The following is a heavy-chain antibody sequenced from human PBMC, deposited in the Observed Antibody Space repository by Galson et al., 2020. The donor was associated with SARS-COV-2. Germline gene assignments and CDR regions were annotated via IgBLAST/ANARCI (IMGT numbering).Heavy chain of an antibody. J-gene: IGHJ5*02. D-gene: IGHD6-13*01. Sequence: GESLKISCKASGYTFTGYYMHWVRQAPGQGLEWMGWINPNSGGTNYAQKFQGWVTMTRDTSISTAYMELSRLRSDDTAVYYCARDGSSSWYNWFDPWGQGTLVTVSS. CDR2: INPNSGGT. V-gene: IGHV1-2*04. CDR3: ARDGSSSWYNWFDP. CDR1: GYTFTGYY.